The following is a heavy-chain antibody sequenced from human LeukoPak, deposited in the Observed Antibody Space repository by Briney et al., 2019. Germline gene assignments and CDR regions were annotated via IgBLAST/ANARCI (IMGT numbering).Heavy chain of an antibody. CDR3: AKRAYYGSGNPGYYYYYYMDV. CDR1: GFTFSSYW. Sequence: GGSLRLSCAASGFTFSSYWMSWVRQAPGKGLEWVAVISYDGSNKYYADSVKGRFTISRDNSKNTLYLQMNSLRAEDTAVYYCAKRAYYGSGNPGYYYYYYMDVWGKGTTVTVSS. V-gene: IGHV3-30*18. D-gene: IGHD3-10*01. J-gene: IGHJ6*03. CDR2: ISYDGSNK.